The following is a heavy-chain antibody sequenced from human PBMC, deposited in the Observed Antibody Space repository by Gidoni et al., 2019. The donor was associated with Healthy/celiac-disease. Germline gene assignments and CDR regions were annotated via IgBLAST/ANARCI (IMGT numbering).Heavy chain of an antibody. CDR2: ISSSSSTI. D-gene: IGHD6-13*01. Sequence: EVQLVESGGGLVQPGGSLRLSCAASGFTFSSYRMNWVRQAPGKGLEWVSYISSSSSTIYYADSVKGRFTISRDNAKNSLYLQMNSLRAEDTAVYYCAREGIAAAGSWFHGMDVWGQGTTVTVSS. J-gene: IGHJ6*02. V-gene: IGHV3-48*01. CDR1: GFTFSSYR. CDR3: AREGIAAAGSWFHGMDV.